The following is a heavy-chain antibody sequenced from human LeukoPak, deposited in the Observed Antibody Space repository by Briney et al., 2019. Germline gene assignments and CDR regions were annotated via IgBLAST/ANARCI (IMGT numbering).Heavy chain of an antibody. CDR3: ARSKAIAAAGLDY. J-gene: IGHJ4*02. CDR2: IYYSGST. Sequence: NPSETLSLTCTVSGGSISSYYWSWIRQPPGKGLEWIGYIYYSGSTNYNPSPKSRVTISVDTSKNQFSLKLSSVTAADTAVYYCARSKAIAAAGLDYWGQGTLVTVSS. D-gene: IGHD6-13*01. V-gene: IGHV4-59*01. CDR1: GGSISSYY.